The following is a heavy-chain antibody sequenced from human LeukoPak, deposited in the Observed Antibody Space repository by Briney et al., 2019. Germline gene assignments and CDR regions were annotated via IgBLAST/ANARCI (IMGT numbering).Heavy chain of an antibody. J-gene: IGHJ5*02. Sequence: PGGSLRLSCAASGFTFSSYAMHWVRQAPGKGLEWVAAISYDGSNKYYADSVKGRFTISRDNSKNTLYLQMNSPRAEDTAVYYCARPPRCSSTSCYRNWFDPWGQGTLVTVSS. D-gene: IGHD2-2*01. CDR1: GFTFSSYA. V-gene: IGHV3-30-3*01. CDR3: ARPPRCSSTSCYRNWFDP. CDR2: ISYDGSNK.